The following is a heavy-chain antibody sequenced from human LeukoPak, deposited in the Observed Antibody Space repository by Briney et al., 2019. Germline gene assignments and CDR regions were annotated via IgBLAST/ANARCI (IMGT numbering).Heavy chain of an antibody. CDR3: ASTITVTTDY. J-gene: IGHJ4*02. CDR2: IYHSEST. D-gene: IGHD4-17*01. Sequence: SETLSLTCIVSGYSICSGYYWGWIRQPPGKGLEWIGSIYHSESTYYNPSLKSRVTISVDTSKNQFSLKLNSVTAADTAVYYCASTITVTTDYWGQGTLVTVSS. V-gene: IGHV4-38-2*02. CDR1: GYSICSGYY.